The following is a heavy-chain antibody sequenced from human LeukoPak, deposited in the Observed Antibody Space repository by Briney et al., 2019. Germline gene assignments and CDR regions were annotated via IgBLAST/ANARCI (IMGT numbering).Heavy chain of an antibody. V-gene: IGHV3-64D*09. CDR2: INTNGGGT. J-gene: IGHJ4*02. Sequence: PGGSLSLSCSASGFTFSSYAMHWVRQAPGKGLEYVSGINTNGGGTYYADSVKGRFTISRDNSKNTLYLQMSSLRAEDTAVYYCVRDRIQLWLTNFDYWGQGTLVTVSS. D-gene: IGHD5-18*01. CDR1: GFTFSSYA. CDR3: VRDRIQLWLTNFDY.